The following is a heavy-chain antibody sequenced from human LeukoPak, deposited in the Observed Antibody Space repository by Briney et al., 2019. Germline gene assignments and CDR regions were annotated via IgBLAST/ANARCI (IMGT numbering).Heavy chain of an antibody. D-gene: IGHD3-22*01. CDR2: ISWNSGSI. Sequence: GGSLRLSCAASGFTFDDYAMHWVRQAPGEGLEWVSGISWNSGSIGYADSVKGRFTISRDNAKNSLYLQMNSLRAEDTALYYCAKGSYDSSGYQGEYFDYWGQGTLVTVSS. V-gene: IGHV3-9*01. J-gene: IGHJ4*02. CDR3: AKGSYDSSGYQGEYFDY. CDR1: GFTFDDYA.